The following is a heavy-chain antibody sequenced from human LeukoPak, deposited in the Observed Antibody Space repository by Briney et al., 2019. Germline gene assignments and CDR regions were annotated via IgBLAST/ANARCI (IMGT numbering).Heavy chain of an antibody. J-gene: IGHJ4*02. Sequence: GGSLRLSCAASGFTFSSYGMHWVRQAPGKGLEWVAVIWYDGSNKYYADSVKGRFTISRDNSKNTLYLQMNSLRAEDTAVYYCARQWELGFYFDYWGQGTLVTVSS. V-gene: IGHV3-33*01. D-gene: IGHD1-26*01. CDR1: GFTFSSYG. CDR3: ARQWELGFYFDY. CDR2: IWYDGSNK.